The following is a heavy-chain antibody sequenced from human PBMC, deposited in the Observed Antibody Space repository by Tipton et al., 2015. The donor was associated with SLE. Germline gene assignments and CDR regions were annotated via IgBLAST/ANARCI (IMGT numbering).Heavy chain of an antibody. Sequence: QSGAEVKKPGSSVKVSCKASGGTLSNYAISWVRQAPGQGLEWMGGIIPMFGTTGYAQEFQGRVTITADEITSTAYMELSRLRSDDTAVYYCARESFSGMRGFDIWGQGTMVTVSS. CDR2: IIPMFGTT. V-gene: IGHV1-69*01. J-gene: IGHJ3*02. CDR1: GGTLSNYA. D-gene: IGHD3-10*01. CDR3: ARESFSGMRGFDI.